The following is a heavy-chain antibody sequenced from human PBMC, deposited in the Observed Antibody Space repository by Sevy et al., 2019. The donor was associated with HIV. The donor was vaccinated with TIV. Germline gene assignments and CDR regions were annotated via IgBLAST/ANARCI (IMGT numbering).Heavy chain of an antibody. CDR3: AKVGGMVRRSWYRYYFDY. J-gene: IGHJ4*02. Sequence: GGSLRLSCAASGFTFSSYAMSWVRQAPGKGLEWVSAISGSGGSTYYADSVKGRFTISRDNSKNTLYLQMNSLRVEDTAVYYCAKVGGMVRRSWYRYYFDYWGQGPLVTVSS. D-gene: IGHD3-10*01. V-gene: IGHV3-23*01. CDR1: GFTFSSYA. CDR2: ISGSGGST.